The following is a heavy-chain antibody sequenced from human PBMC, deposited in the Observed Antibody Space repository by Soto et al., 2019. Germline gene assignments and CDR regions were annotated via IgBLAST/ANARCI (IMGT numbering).Heavy chain of an antibody. J-gene: IGHJ4*02. CDR1: GYSFTSYW. CDR3: ARREPYCSSTSCQDTYDY. Sequence: GESLKISCKGSGYSFTSYWISWVRQMPGKGLEWMGRIDPSDSYTNYSPSFQGHVTISADKSISTAYLQWSSLKASDTAMYYCARREPYCSSTSCQDTYDYWGQGTLVTVSS. CDR2: IDPSDSYT. V-gene: IGHV5-10-1*01. D-gene: IGHD2-2*01.